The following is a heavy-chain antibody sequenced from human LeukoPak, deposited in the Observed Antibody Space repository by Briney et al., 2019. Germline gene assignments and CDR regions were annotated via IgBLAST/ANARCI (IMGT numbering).Heavy chain of an antibody. Sequence: SGTLSLTCAVSGGSISSSNWWSWVRQPPGKGLEWIGSIYYSGSTYYNPSLKSRVTISVDTSKNQFSLKLSSVTAADTAVYYCARVTGSGYLGMDVWGKGTTVTVSS. J-gene: IGHJ6*04. V-gene: IGHV4-4*02. CDR1: GGSISSSNW. CDR2: IYYSGST. D-gene: IGHD3-22*01. CDR3: ARVTGSGYLGMDV.